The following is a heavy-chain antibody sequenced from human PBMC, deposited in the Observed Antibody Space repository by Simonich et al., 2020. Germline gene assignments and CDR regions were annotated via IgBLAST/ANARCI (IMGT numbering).Heavy chain of an antibody. Sequence: QVQLVQSGAEVKKPGASVKVSCTASGYTFTGYYLHGVRQAPGQGLEWMGWINPNSGGTNDEQKLQGRVTMTRDTSISTAYMELSRLRSDDTAVYYCARGALTGDYYYMDVWGKGTTVTVSS. J-gene: IGHJ6*03. CDR2: INPNSGGT. V-gene: IGHV1-2*02. CDR1: GYTFTGYY. CDR3: ARGALTGDYYYMDV. D-gene: IGHD7-27*01.